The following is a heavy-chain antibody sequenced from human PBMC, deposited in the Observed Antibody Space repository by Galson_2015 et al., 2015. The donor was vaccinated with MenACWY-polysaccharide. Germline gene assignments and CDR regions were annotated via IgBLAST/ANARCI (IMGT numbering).Heavy chain of an antibody. CDR1: GLTFSSHW. D-gene: IGHD7-27*01. CDR2: IEGDGSET. Sequence: SLRLSCAASGLTFSSHWMSWVRQAPGKGLEWVANIEGDGSETYYVESMKGRFTISRDNAKNSLYLQTNSLRVEDTAVYYCATQAWGRFDYWGQGALVTVSS. CDR3: ATQAWGRFDY. J-gene: IGHJ4*02. V-gene: IGHV3-7*03.